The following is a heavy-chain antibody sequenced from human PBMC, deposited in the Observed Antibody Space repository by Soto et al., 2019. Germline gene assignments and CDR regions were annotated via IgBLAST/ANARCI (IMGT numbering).Heavy chain of an antibody. CDR3: ATHILTGYYNGLN. CDR1: GGSISSGGYY. Sequence: SETLSLTCTVSGGSISSGGYYWSWIHQHPGKGLEWIGYIYYSGSTYYNPSLKSRVTISVDTSKNQFSLKLSSVTAADTAVYYCATHILTGYYNGLNWGQGTLVTVSS. CDR2: IYYSGST. D-gene: IGHD3-9*01. V-gene: IGHV4-31*03. J-gene: IGHJ4*02.